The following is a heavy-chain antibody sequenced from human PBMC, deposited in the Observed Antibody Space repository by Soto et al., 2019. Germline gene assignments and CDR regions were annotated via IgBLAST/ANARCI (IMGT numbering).Heavy chain of an antibody. Sequence: GGSLRLSCAASGFTFSSYAMSWVRQAPGKGLEWVSAISGSGGSTYYADSVKGRFTISRDNSKNTLYLQMNSLRAEDTAVYYCAKYGSGYQETYYYYYMDVWGKGTTVTVSS. CDR3: AKYGSGYQETYYYYYMDV. CDR1: GFTFSSYA. V-gene: IGHV3-23*01. D-gene: IGHD5-12*01. CDR2: ISGSGGST. J-gene: IGHJ6*03.